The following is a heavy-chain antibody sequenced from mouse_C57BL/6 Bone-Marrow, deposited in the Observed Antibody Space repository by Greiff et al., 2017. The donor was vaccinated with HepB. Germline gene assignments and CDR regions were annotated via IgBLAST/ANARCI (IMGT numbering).Heavy chain of an antibody. CDR3: ARPLWLRRGFDY. Sequence: DVKLVESGGGLVKPGGSLKLSCAASGFTFSDYGMHWVRQAPEKGLEWVAYISSGSSTIYYADTVKGRFTISRDNAKNTLFLQMTSLRSEDTAMYYCARPLWLRRGFDYWGQGTTLTVSS. CDR2: ISSGSSTI. V-gene: IGHV5-17*01. D-gene: IGHD2-2*01. CDR1: GFTFSDYG. J-gene: IGHJ2*01.